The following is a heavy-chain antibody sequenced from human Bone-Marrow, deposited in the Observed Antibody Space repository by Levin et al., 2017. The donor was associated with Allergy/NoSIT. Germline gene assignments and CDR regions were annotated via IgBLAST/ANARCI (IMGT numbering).Heavy chain of an antibody. D-gene: IGHD3-10*01. V-gene: IGHV1-2*04. CDR1: GYTFTGYY. CDR2: INPNSGGT. Sequence: ASVKVSCKASGYTFTGYYMHWVRQAPGQGLEWMGWINPNSGGTNYAQKFQGWVTMTRDTSISTAYMELSRLRSDDTAVYYCARFYGSGSYLHYGMDVWGQGTTVTVSS. J-gene: IGHJ6*02. CDR3: ARFYGSGSYLHYGMDV.